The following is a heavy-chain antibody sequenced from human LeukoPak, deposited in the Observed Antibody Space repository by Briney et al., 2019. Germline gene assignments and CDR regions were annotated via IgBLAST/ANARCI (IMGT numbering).Heavy chain of an antibody. CDR3: ARVGPIAAAAIFDY. CDR2: IGTAGDT. CDR1: GFTFSSYD. J-gene: IGHJ4*02. D-gene: IGHD6-13*01. V-gene: IGHV3-13*01. Sequence: GGSLRLSCAASGFTFSSYDMHWVRQATGKGLEWVSAIGTAGDTYYPGSVKGRFTISRENAKNSLYLQMNSLRAGDTAVYYCARVGPIAAAAIFDYWGQGTLVTVSS.